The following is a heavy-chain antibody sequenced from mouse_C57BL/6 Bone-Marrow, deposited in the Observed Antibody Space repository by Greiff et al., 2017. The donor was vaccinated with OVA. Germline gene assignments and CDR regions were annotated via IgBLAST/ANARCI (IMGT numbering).Heavy chain of an antibody. CDR1: GFTFSSYG. J-gene: IGHJ3*01. CDR2: ISSGGSYT. Sequence: VQLQQSGGDLVKPGGSLKLSCAASGFTFSSYGMSWVRQTPDKRLEWVATISSGGSYTYYPDSVKGRFTISRDNAKNTLYLQMSRLKSEDTAMDYCARRRYGSSYPAWFAYWGQGTLVTVSA. CDR3: ARRRYGSSYPAWFAY. V-gene: IGHV5-6*01. D-gene: IGHD1-1*01.